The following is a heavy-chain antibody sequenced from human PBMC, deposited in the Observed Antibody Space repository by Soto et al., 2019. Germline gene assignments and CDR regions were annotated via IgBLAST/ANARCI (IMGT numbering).Heavy chain of an antibody. V-gene: IGHV1-18*01. J-gene: IGHJ4*02. CDR1: GYTFTSYG. CDR2: ISAYNGNT. CDR3: ARVTTYYDILTGMDIFDY. D-gene: IGHD3-9*01. Sequence: GASVKVSCKASGYTFTSYGISWVRQAPGQGLEWMGWISAYNGNTNYAQKLQGRVTMTTDTSTSTAYMELRSLRSDDTAVYYCARVTTYYDILTGMDIFDYWGQGTLVTVSS.